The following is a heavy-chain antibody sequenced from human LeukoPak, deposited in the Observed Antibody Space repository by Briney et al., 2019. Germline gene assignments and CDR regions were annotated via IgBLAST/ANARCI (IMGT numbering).Heavy chain of an antibody. Sequence: ASVKVSCKASGYTFTGYYMHWVRQAPGQGLEWMGWINPNSGGTNYAQKFQGRVTMTRDTSISTAYMELSRLRSDDTAVYYCARGGWSGYDSASYYFDYWGQGTLVTVSS. V-gene: IGHV1-2*02. D-gene: IGHD5-12*01. CDR3: ARGGWSGYDSASYYFDY. CDR1: GYTFTGYY. CDR2: INPNSGGT. J-gene: IGHJ4*02.